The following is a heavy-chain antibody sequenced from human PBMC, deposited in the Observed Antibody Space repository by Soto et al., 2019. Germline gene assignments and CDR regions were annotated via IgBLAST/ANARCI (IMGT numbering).Heavy chain of an antibody. D-gene: IGHD6-6*01. J-gene: IGHJ4*02. Sequence: QVQLVESGGGVVQPGRSLRLSCAASGFTFSSYAMHWVRQAPGTGLEWVAVISYDGSNKYYADSVKGRFTISRDNSKNTLYLQMNSLRAEDTAVYYCARLGGYSSSSVDYWGQGTLVTVSS. V-gene: IGHV3-30-3*01. CDR3: ARLGGYSSSSVDY. CDR1: GFTFSSYA. CDR2: ISYDGSNK.